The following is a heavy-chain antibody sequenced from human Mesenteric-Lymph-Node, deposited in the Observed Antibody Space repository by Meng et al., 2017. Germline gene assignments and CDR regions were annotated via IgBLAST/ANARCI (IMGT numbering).Heavy chain of an antibody. D-gene: IGHD3-3*01. Sequence: GESLKISCAASGFPFSNTFMTWVRQAPGKGLEWVANIKQDGSEKYYVDSVKGRFTISRDNAKNSLYLQMNSLRAEDTAVYYCARAGDYDFWSGYFLYGMDVWGQGTTVTVSS. CDR1: GFPFSNTF. J-gene: IGHJ6*02. CDR3: ARAGDYDFWSGYFLYGMDV. CDR2: IKQDGSEK. V-gene: IGHV3-7*01.